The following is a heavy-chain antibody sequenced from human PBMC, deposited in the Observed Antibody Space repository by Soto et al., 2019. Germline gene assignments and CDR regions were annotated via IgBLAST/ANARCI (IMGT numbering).Heavy chain of an antibody. CDR3: ARSSWGGGEFETYLDS. Sequence: PGESLKISCKGSEYTFRSFWIAWVRQMPGKGLEWMGIIYPGDSDTRYSPSFRGQVTISADKSVTTAYLRWSSLKASDTATYYCARSSWGGGEFETYLDSWGPGTLVTVS. J-gene: IGHJ4*02. D-gene: IGHD2-21*01. CDR2: IYPGDSDT. V-gene: IGHV5-51*01. CDR1: EYTFRSFW.